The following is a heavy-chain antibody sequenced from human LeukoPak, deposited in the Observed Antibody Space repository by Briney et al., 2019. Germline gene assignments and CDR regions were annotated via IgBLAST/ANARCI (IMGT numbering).Heavy chain of an antibody. CDR1: GGSISSYY. CDR2: TFYTGST. CDR3: ARAIVVVVAATYNWFDP. Sequence: SETLSLTCTVSGGSISSYYWNWIRQPPGKGLEWIGFTFYTGSTSYNPSLESRVTISLDMSKNQFSLKLSSVTSADTAVYYCARAIVVVVAATYNWFDPWGQGTLVTVSS. J-gene: IGHJ5*02. D-gene: IGHD2-15*01. V-gene: IGHV4-59*01.